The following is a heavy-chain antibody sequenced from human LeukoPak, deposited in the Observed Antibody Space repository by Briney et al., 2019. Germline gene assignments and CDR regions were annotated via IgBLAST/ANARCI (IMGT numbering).Heavy chain of an antibody. D-gene: IGHD1-7*01. CDR3: GTAGNYRFDY. V-gene: IGHV3-74*01. CDR2: INPDGSTI. Sequence: GGTLRLSCAASGFTFRNLWVHWVRHAPGKGLVWVSRINPDGSTINNAVCVEGRFPSTRENTKNTLYLQMNSLRAEDTIVYYCGTAGNYRFDYWGQGTLVTVSS. J-gene: IGHJ4*02. CDR1: GFTFRNLW.